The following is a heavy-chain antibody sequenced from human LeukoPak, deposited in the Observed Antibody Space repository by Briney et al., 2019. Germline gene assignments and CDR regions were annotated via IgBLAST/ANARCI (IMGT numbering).Heavy chain of an antibody. V-gene: IGHV1-2*02. D-gene: IGHD5-24*01. CDR1: GYTFTGYY. Sequence: GASVKVSCKASGYTFTGYYMHWVRQAPGQGLEWMGWINPNSGGTNYAQKFQGRVTMTRDTSISTAYMELSRLRSDDTAVYYCARDSARRDGYNYNTFDIWGQGTMDTVSS. CDR2: INPNSGGT. J-gene: IGHJ3*02. CDR3: ARDSARRDGYNYNTFDI.